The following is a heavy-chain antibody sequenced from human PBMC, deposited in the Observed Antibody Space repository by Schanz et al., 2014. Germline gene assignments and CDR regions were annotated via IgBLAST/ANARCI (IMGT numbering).Heavy chain of an antibody. J-gene: IGHJ3*01. D-gene: IGHD5-12*01. CDR2: ISSGGTTI. CDR3: ARDGGRDGYNLAFDV. V-gene: IGHV3-11*01. CDR1: GFSFSSYS. Sequence: QVQLVESGGGLVQPGESLRLSCAVSGFSFSSYSMSWVRQAPGKGLEWIAYISSGGTTIYYADSVKGRFTISRDNAKNSLYLEMTSLRAEDTAVYFCARDGGRDGYNLAFDVWGQGTLVTVSS.